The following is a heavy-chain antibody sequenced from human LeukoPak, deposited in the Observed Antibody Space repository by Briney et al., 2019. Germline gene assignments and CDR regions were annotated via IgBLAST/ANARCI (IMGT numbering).Heavy chain of an antibody. Sequence: ASVKVSCKASGYTFTSYAMHWGRQAPGQRLEWMGWINAGNGNTKYSQKFQGRVTITMDTSASTAYMELSSLRAQDTAVYYCARDLGYCSGGSCTEFIYRGKPTLATVPS. J-gene: IGHJ4*02. CDR3: ARDLGYCSGGSCTEFIY. V-gene: IGHV1-3*01. D-gene: IGHD2-15*01. CDR1: GYTFTSYA. CDR2: INAGNGNT.